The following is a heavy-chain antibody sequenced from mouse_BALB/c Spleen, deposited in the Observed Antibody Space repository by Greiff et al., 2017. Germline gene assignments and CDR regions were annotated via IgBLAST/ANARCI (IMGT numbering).Heavy chain of an antibody. D-gene: IGHD1-1*01. CDR2: ISSGGSYT. J-gene: IGHJ3*01. CDR1: GFTFSSYA. Sequence: EVQLVESGGGLVKPGGSLKLSCAASGFTFSSYAMSWVRQSPEKRLEWVAEISSGGSYTYYPDTVTGRFTISRDNAKNTLYLEMSSLRSEDTAMYYCASPYYYGSRSWFAYWGQGTLVTVSA. V-gene: IGHV5-9-4*01. CDR3: ASPYYYGSRSWFAY.